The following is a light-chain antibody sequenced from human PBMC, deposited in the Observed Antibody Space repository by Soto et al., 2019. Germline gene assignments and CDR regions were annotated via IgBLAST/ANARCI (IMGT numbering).Light chain of an antibody. J-gene: IGKJ4*01. Sequence: EIVMTQSPATLSVSPGERATLSCRASQSVSSNLGWYQQKAGQSPRLLIYGASTRATGIPVRFSGSGSGTEFTLTISSLQSEDFAIYYCQQYDNWPLTFGGGTKVDIK. CDR3: QQYDNWPLT. CDR1: QSVSSN. CDR2: GAS. V-gene: IGKV3D-15*01.